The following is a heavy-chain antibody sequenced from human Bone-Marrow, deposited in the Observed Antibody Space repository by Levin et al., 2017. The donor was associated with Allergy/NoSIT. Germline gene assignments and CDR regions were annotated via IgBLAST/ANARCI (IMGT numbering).Heavy chain of an antibody. Sequence: LSLTCAASGFTFSSSGMHWVRQAPGKGLEWVAVIWYDGSNKYYADSVKGRFTISRDNSKNTLYLQMNSLRSEDTAVYYCARDGGSSSEIYYYYYGMDGWGQGTTVTVSS. CDR3: ARDGGSSSEIYYYYYGMDG. CDR1: GFTFSSSG. J-gene: IGHJ6*02. D-gene: IGHD6-6*01. CDR2: IWYDGSNK. V-gene: IGHV3-33*01.